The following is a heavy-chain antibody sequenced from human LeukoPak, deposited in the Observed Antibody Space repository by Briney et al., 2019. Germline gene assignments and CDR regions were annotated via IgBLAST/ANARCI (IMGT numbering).Heavy chain of an antibody. D-gene: IGHD6-19*01. CDR3: ARDQQWLQTAPYYYYGMDV. V-gene: IGHV1-18*01. CDR2: ISAYNGNT. Sequence: ASVKVSCKASGYTFTIYGISWVRQAPGQGLEWMGWISAYNGNTNYAQKLQGRVTMTTDTSTSTAYMELRSLRSDDTAVYYCARDQQWLQTAPYYYYGMDVWGQGTTVTVSS. J-gene: IGHJ6*02. CDR1: GYTFTIYG.